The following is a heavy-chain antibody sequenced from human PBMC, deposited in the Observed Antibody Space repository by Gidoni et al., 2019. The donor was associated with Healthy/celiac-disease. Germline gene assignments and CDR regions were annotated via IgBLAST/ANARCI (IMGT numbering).Heavy chain of an antibody. CDR2: IYYSGST. CDR3: ARGGYCSSTSCYHYYYGMDV. J-gene: IGHJ6*02. D-gene: IGHD2-2*01. Sequence: QVQLQESGPGLVKPSETLSLTCTVSGGSISRYYWRWIRQPPGKGLEWIGYIYYSGSTNYNPSLKSRVTISVDTSKNQFSLKLSSVTAADTAVYYCARGGYCSSTSCYHYYYGMDVWGQGTTVTVSS. V-gene: IGHV4-59*01. CDR1: GGSISRYY.